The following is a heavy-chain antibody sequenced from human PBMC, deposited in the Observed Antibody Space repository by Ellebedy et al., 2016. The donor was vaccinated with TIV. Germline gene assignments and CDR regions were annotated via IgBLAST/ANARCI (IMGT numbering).Heavy chain of an antibody. CDR3: ARVSLCGKTHCYTRFIDH. CDR1: GFTFSDYA. J-gene: IGHJ4*02. Sequence: GESLKISXAASGFTFSDYAMHWVRQAPGKGLEWVAVLSSDGSLTFNADSVKGRFAISRDNSKNTLFFLQMNSLRPADTARYYCARVSLCGKTHCYTRFIDHWGQGTLVTVSS. V-gene: IGHV3-30*09. CDR2: LSSDGSLT. D-gene: IGHD2-2*02.